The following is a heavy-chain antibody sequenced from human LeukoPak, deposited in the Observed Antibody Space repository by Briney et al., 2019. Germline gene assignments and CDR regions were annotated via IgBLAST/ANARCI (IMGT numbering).Heavy chain of an antibody. Sequence: ASVKVSCKASGYTFSGFYVHWVRQAPGQGLEWMGIIKVSGGRTEYAQKFQGRVTVTRDMSTRTVYMELNNLRSEDTAVYYCAREPPESYYFDNWGQGTLVTVSS. CDR3: AREPPESYYFDN. V-gene: IGHV1-46*01. CDR1: GYTFSGFY. CDR2: IKVSGGRT. J-gene: IGHJ4*02.